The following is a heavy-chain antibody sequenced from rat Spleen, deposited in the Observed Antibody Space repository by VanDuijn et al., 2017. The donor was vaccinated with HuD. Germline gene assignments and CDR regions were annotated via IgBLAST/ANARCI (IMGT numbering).Heavy chain of an antibody. CDR3: ARSEGTHYYLPFAD. V-gene: IGHV3-3*01. D-gene: IGHD1-12*02. J-gene: IGHJ3*01. CDR2: INSAGTT. CDR1: GHSITSSYR. Sequence: EVQLQESGPGPVKVSESLSLTCSVTGHSITSSYRWNWIRKFPGNELEWMGYINSAGTTVDNPSLKSRISISRDTSKNQFFLQVNAVSTEDTATYYCARSEGTHYYLPFADWGQGTLVIVSS.